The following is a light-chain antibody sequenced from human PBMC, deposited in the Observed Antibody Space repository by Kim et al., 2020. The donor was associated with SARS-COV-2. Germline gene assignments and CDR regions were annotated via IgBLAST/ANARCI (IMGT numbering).Light chain of an antibody. V-gene: IGKV3-20*01. CDR1: ESVSSRY. J-gene: IGKJ1*01. CDR3: QQYDSSYRT. CDR2: GSS. Sequence: SHGQSATLSCRASESVSSRYLVWYQQKPSPAPRLLIYGSSSMTTGMPDRFSGSGCGTNFTHFISRLGREDFAVYYCQQYDSSYRTFGQGTKVDIK.